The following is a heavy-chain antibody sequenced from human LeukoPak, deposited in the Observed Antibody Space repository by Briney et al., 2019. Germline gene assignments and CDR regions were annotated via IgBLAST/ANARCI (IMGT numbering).Heavy chain of an antibody. V-gene: IGHV1-2*02. Sequence: ASVKVSCKASGYTFTAYYLQWVRLAPGQGLEWMGWINPNTGGTNYAQRFQGRVTMTRDTSISTAYMELSRLRSDDTAVYYCARPTATVTTSLKFWGQGNLVTVSS. CDR1: GYTFTAYY. D-gene: IGHD4-17*01. J-gene: IGHJ4*02. CDR2: INPNTGGT. CDR3: ARPTATVTTSLKF.